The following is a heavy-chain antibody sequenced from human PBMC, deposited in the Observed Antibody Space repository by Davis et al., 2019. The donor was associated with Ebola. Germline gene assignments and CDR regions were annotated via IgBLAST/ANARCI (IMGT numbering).Heavy chain of an antibody. CDR1: GYTFTNYY. CDR2: INPNTGNP. D-gene: IGHD1-26*01. Sequence: AASVKVSCKASGYTFTNYYMHWVRHAPGQGLEWMGWINPNTGNPTYAQGFTGRFVFSLDTSVSTAYLQISSLKAEDTAVYYCARGGGIEHWGQGTLVTVSS. J-gene: IGHJ1*01. CDR3: ARGGGIEH. V-gene: IGHV7-4-1*02.